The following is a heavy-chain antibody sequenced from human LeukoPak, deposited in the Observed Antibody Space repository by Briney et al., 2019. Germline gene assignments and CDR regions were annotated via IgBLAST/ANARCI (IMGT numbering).Heavy chain of an antibody. CDR2: ILSKTSGGTT. D-gene: IGHD3-10*01. CDR3: ADHYASGSYPP. Sequence: GGSLRLSCAASGFSFSNAWMNWVRQAPGKGLEWVGRILSKTSGGTTDYATPVKGRFTISRDDSKNMLYLHMNSLQIEDTAVYYCADHYASGSYPPWGQGTLVTVSS. CDR1: GFSFSNAW. J-gene: IGHJ5*02. V-gene: IGHV3-15*07.